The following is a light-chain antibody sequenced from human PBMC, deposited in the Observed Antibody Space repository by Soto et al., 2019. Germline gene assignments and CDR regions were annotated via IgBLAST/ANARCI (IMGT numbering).Light chain of an antibody. V-gene: IGKV3-15*01. CDR3: HQYNYWPYT. CDR1: QSVSSN. Sequence: EIVMTQSPATLSVSPGERATLSCRAGQSVSSNLAWYQHKPGQAPRLLIFDASTRATGIPARFSGSGSGAEFTLTISSLQSVDFAVYYCHQYNYWPYTFGQGTKLDIK. J-gene: IGKJ2*01. CDR2: DAS.